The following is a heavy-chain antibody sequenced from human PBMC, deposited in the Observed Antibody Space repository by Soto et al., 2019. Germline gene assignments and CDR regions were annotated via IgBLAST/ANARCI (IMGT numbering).Heavy chain of an antibody. D-gene: IGHD2-15*01. CDR3: ARKRYCSGGSCYSGWFDP. CDR2: INSDGSST. V-gene: IGHV3-74*02. Sequence: VQLVESGGGVVQPGRSLRLSCAASGFTFSSYWMHWVRQAPGKGLVWVSRINSDGSSTSYADSVKGRFTISRDNAKNTLYLQMNSLRAEDTAVYYCARKRYCSGGSCYSGWFDPWGQGTLVTVSS. J-gene: IGHJ5*02. CDR1: GFTFSSYW.